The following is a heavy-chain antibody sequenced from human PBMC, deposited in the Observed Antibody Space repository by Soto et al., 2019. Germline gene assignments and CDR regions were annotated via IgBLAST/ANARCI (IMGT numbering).Heavy chain of an antibody. J-gene: IGHJ4*02. CDR2: ISYDGSNK. V-gene: IGHV3-30*18. D-gene: IGHD1-26*01. CDR1: GFTFSSYG. Sequence: QVQLVESGGGVVQPGRSLRLSCAASGFTFSSYGMHWVRQAPGRGLEWVAVISYDGSNKYYADPVKGRFTISRDNSKNTLDRQRHSLRAEATAVYYCAKESLMWALLLDYWGQGTLVTVSS. CDR3: AKESLMWALLLDY.